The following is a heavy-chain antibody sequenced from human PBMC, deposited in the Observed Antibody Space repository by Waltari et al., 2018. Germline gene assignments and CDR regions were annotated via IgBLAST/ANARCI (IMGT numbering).Heavy chain of an antibody. D-gene: IGHD3-16*01. CDR1: GYSISSGDY. V-gene: IGHV4-38-2*01. CDR3: AGQRGGGKFYFDY. Sequence: QVQLQESGPGLVTPSETLSLICAVSGYSISSGDYWGWIPEPPGKGLEWIGSILHIGSTYQHPAPKEPIHILIDPSKNQVPLKLGLGTRRDTARDFWAGQRGGGKFYFDYLGQGILVTVSS. CDR2: ILHIGST. J-gene: IGHJ4*02.